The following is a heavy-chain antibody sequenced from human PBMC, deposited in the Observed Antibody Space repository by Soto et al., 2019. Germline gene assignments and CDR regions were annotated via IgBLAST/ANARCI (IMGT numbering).Heavy chain of an antibody. CDR3: ARLYGSGWFYYNH. Sequence: GESLKISCKGSGYSFTNYWIAWVGQMPGKGLEWMGIIYPADSEVKYSPSFQGQVTISADKSISTAYLQWHSVKSSDTAIYYCARLYGSGWFYYNHWGQGTLVTVSS. CDR2: IYPADSEV. CDR1: GYSFTNYW. V-gene: IGHV5-51*01. D-gene: IGHD6-19*01. J-gene: IGHJ4*02.